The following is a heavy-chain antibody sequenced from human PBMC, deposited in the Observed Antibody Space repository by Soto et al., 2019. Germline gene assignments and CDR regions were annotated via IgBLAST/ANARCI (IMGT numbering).Heavy chain of an antibody. V-gene: IGHV3-53*01. J-gene: IGHJ4*02. CDR1: GFSVGGNP. D-gene: IGHD1-1*01. Sequence: VKLVQSGGGLVQPGGSLRLSCAASGFSVGGNPVTLVRQAPGKGLEWVAVMHTGGSTFYADSVEGRFTISRDNSKNTVFLQMNRLSVGDTAIYFCARGVNDDSWGQGTRVTVSS. CDR2: MHTGGST. CDR3: ARGVNDDS.